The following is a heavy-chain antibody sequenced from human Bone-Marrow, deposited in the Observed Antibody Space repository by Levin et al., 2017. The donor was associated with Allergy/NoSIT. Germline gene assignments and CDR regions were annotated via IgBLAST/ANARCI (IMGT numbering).Heavy chain of an antibody. Sequence: GGSLRLSCAASGFTFSNYATHWIRQAPGSGLEWVAFISYDGTKKNHAESVKGRFTISRDNSNNTLYLQMDNLRPEDTAVFYCARLEVCYVFWSGHCGGLDAWGRWTTVAVFS. J-gene: IGHJ6*02. D-gene: IGHD3/OR15-3a*01. V-gene: IGHV3-30*14. CDR1: GFTFSNYA. CDR2: ISYDGTKK. CDR3: ARLEVCYVFWSGHCGGLDA.